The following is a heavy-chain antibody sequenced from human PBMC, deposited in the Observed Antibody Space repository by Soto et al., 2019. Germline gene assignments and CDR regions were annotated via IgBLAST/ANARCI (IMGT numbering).Heavy chain of an antibody. J-gene: IGHJ2*01. Sequence: QVQLVQSEAEVKKPGASVRVSCKTYGYSCVNFFLCWVQQAPGQGPEWMGFVNPKRGGTEYAPKFQARVTITKDTSINTVYLDLSGLTSDDTADYYCARDSGIPGRFWYCDIWGLGTLVTVSS. CDR1: GYSCVNFF. CDR2: VNPKRGGT. V-gene: IGHV1-2*02. D-gene: IGHD3-3*01. CDR3: ARDSGIPGRFWYCDI.